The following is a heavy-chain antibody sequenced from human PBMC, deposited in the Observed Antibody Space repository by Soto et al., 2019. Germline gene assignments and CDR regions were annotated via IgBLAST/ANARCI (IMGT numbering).Heavy chain of an antibody. CDR3: ARQSAAGRYPSSLDY. Sequence: GGSLRLSCAASGFTFSSYGMHWVRQAPGKGLEWVAVIWYDGSNKYYADSVKGRFTISRDNSKNTLYLQMNSLRAEDTAVYYCARQSAAGRYPSSLDYWGQGTLVTVSS. D-gene: IGHD6-13*01. CDR2: IWYDGSNK. CDR1: GFTFSSYG. J-gene: IGHJ4*02. V-gene: IGHV3-33*01.